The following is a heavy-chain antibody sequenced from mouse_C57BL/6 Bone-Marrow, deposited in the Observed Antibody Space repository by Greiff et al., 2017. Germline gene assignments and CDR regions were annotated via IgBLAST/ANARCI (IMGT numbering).Heavy chain of an antibody. CDR1: GFSLTSYG. J-gene: IGHJ1*03. CDR3: DKRDYGSSWYFDV. D-gene: IGHD1-1*01. V-gene: IGHV2-3*01. CDR2: IWGDGST. Sequence: VQLQQSGPGLVAPSQCLSITCTVSGFSLTSYGVSWVRQPPGKGLEWLGVIWGDGSTNYHSAPISILSISKDNSKSQDFLKLNRLQTDDTDTYDCDKRDYGSSWYFDVWGTGTTVTVSS.